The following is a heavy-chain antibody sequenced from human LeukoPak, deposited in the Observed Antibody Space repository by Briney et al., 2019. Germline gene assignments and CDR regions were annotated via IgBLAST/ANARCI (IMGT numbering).Heavy chain of an antibody. D-gene: IGHD3-9*01. CDR1: GYTLTELS. V-gene: IGHV1-24*01. CDR3: ASLGNTGSDWLNWFDP. Sequence: GASVKVSCKVSGYTLTELSMHWVRQAPGKGLEWMGGFDPEDGETIYAQKFQGRVTMNEDTSTDTAYMELSSLRSEDTAVYYCASLGNTGSDWLNWFDPWGQGTLVTVSS. J-gene: IGHJ5*02. CDR2: FDPEDGET.